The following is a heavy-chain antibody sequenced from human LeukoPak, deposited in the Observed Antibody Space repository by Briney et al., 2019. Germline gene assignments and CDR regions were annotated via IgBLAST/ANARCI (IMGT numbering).Heavy chain of an antibody. CDR3: AKHIKWIQAYDY. D-gene: IGHD5-18*01. Sequence: GGSLRLSCAASGFTFSSYAMSWVRQAPGKGLEWVSAISGSGGSTYYADSVKGRFTISRDNSKNTLYLQINSLRAEDTAVYYCAKHIKWIQAYDYWGQGTLVTVSS. V-gene: IGHV3-23*01. CDR1: GFTFSSYA. J-gene: IGHJ4*02. CDR2: ISGSGGST.